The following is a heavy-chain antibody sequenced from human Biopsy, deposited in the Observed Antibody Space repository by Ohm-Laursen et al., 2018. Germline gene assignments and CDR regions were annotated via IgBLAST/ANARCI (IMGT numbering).Heavy chain of an antibody. CDR1: GYTFTDYY. CDR2: INPNSGAT. J-gene: IGHJ4*02. Sequence: ASVKVSCKASGYTFTDYYIHWVRQSPGQGLEWMGWINPNSGATNSAQKFRDRVTLTRDTSISAVYIDLRRLKSDDAAIYYCARDRVTDVFGGPTRTDVFDSWGQGTPVTVSS. V-gene: IGHV1-2*02. CDR3: ARDRVTDVFGGPTRTDVFDS. D-gene: IGHD3-10*01.